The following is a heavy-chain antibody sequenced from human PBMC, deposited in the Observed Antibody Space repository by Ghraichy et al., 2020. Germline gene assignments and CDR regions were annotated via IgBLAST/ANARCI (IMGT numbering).Heavy chain of an antibody. CDR1: GFTFSSYG. Sequence: GESLNISCAASGFTFSSYGMHWVRQAPGKGLEWVAVISYDGSNKYYADSVKGRFTISRDNSKNTLYLQMNSLRAEDTAVYYCAKETPGYDFWSGYDTIPGYYFDYWGQGTLVTVSS. J-gene: IGHJ4*02. CDR3: AKETPGYDFWSGYDTIPGYYFDY. D-gene: IGHD3-3*01. CDR2: ISYDGSNK. V-gene: IGHV3-30*18.